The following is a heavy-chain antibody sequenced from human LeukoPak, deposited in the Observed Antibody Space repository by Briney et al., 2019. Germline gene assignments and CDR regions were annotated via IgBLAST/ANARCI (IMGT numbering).Heavy chain of an antibody. CDR3: ARDLSVGYYYYGMDV. CDR2: IYTSGST. J-gene: IGHJ6*02. Sequence: KASETLSLTCTVSGGSISSYYWSWIRQPAGKGLEWIGRIYTSGSTNYNPSLKSRVTMSVGTSKNQFSLKLSSVTAADTAVYYCARDLSVGYYYYGMDVWGQGTTVTVSS. CDR1: GGSISSYY. V-gene: IGHV4-4*07. D-gene: IGHD2-15*01.